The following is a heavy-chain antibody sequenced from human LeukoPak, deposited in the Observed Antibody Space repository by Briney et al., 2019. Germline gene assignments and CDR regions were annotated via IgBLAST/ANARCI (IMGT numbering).Heavy chain of an antibody. CDR3: AKTGYFLDY. J-gene: IGHJ4*02. D-gene: IGHD2/OR15-2a*01. CDR1: GFTFSSYS. CDR2: ISGNGENT. V-gene: IGHV3-23*01. Sequence: GGSLRLSCAASGFTFSSYSMSWIRQAPGKGLEWVSAISGNGENTYYADSMKGRFTISRDNSKNILYLQMNSLRAEDTAVYYCAKTGYFLDYWGQGTLVTVSS.